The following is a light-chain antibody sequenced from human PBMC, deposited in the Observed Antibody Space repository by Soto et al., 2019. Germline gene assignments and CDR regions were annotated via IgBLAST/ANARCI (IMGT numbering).Light chain of an antibody. J-gene: IGLJ1*01. V-gene: IGLV1-40*01. CDR2: GNS. CDR3: QSYDRSMRYV. Sequence: QSVLTQPPSVSGAPGQRVTISCTGSRTNIGAGYDVHWYQHLPGTAPKLLIYGNSNRPSGVPDRFSGSKYGTSDSLAITGIQDEDEADYYGQSYDRSMRYVVGTGTKVTV. CDR1: RTNIGAGYD.